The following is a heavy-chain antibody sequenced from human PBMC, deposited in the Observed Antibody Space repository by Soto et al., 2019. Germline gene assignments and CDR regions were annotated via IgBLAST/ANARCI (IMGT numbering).Heavy chain of an antibody. D-gene: IGHD2-15*01. CDR3: AREDIVVVVEGYYYYYMDV. Sequence: QSPTLSLTCAISGDSVSSNSAAWNWIRQSPSRGLEWLGRTYYRSKWYNDYAVSVKSRITINPDTSKNQFSLQLNSVTPEDTAVYYCAREDIVVVVEGYYYYYMDVWGKGTTVTVSS. CDR1: GDSVSSNSAA. CDR2: TYYRSKWYN. J-gene: IGHJ6*03. V-gene: IGHV6-1*01.